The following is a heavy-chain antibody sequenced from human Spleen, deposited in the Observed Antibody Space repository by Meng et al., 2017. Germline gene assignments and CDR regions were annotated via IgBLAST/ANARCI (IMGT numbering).Heavy chain of an antibody. D-gene: IGHD4-11*01. Sequence: VHLQQWGAGLLKPSETLSLTCVVSGGSFSDYYWGWIRQPPGKGLEWIGEINHSGSTNYNPSLESRATISVDTSQNNLSLKLSSVTAADSAVYYCARGPTTMAHDFDYWGQGTLVTVSS. CDR1: GGSFSDYY. CDR3: ARGPTTMAHDFDY. J-gene: IGHJ4*02. V-gene: IGHV4-34*01. CDR2: INHSGST.